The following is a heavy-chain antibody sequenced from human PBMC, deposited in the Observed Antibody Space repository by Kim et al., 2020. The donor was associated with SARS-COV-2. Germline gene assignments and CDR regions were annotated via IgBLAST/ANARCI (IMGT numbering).Heavy chain of an antibody. CDR3: AREETRDIVVVVAAYDAFDI. D-gene: IGHD2-15*01. Sequence: GGSLRLSCAASGFTFSSYSMNWVRQAPGKGLEWVSSISSSSSYIYYADSVKGRFTISRDNAKNSLYLQMNSLRAEDTAVYYCAREETRDIVVVVAAYDAFDIWGQGTMVTVST. CDR1: GFTFSSYS. J-gene: IGHJ3*02. V-gene: IGHV3-21*01. CDR2: ISSSSSYI.